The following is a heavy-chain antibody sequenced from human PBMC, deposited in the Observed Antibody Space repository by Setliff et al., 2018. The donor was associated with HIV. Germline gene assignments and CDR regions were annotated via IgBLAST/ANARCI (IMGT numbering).Heavy chain of an antibody. CDR3: VRVAYEYIYGYNNYYYMDV. J-gene: IGHJ6*03. V-gene: IGHV3-9*01. D-gene: IGHD5-18*01. CDR1: GFAFESYA. Sequence: GGSLRLSCTASGFAFESYAMHWVRQAPGKGLEWVSGISWSSGNIVYADSVKGRFTISRDNARNSLSLQMNSLGADDTAVYYCVRVAYEYIYGYNNYYYMDVWGKGTTVTVSS. CDR2: ISWSSGNI.